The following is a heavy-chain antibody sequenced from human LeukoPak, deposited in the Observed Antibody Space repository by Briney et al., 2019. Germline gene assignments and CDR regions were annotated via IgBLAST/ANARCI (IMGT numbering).Heavy chain of an antibody. CDR2: VYSGGST. Sequence: GGSLRLSCTASGSIVTNNYINWVRQAPGKGLEWVSLVYSGGSTYYADSVKGRFTISRDNSKNMVYLQMNSLRAEDTAMYYCARDPPAVLIDTYRGGKGTLVPVSS. J-gene: IGHJ4*02. V-gene: IGHV3-66*01. CDR1: GSIVTNNY. CDR3: ARDPPAVLIDTYR. D-gene: IGHD2-8*01.